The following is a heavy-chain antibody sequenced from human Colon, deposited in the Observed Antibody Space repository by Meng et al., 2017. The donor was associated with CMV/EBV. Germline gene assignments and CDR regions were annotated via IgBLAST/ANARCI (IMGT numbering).Heavy chain of an antibody. Sequence: GESLKISCVASGLSSYNILWVRQAPGKGLEWVSSISPTSTNIFYADAVSGRFSVSRDNAQNSVSLQMNSLRAEDTAVYYCARDPKVLDTTLATGYWGQGTLVTVSS. D-gene: IGHD5-18*01. CDR2: ISPTSTNI. V-gene: IGHV3-21*01. CDR1: GLSSYN. J-gene: IGHJ4*02. CDR3: ARDPKVLDTTLATGY.